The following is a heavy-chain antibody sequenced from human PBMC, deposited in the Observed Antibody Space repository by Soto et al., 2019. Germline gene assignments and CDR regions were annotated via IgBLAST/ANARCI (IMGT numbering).Heavy chain of an antibody. J-gene: IGHJ4*02. V-gene: IGHV1-3*01. CDR2: INAGSGKT. D-gene: IGHD1-1*01. CDR1: GYTFTGGR. CDR3: ARDRDWSFDY. Sequence: QVQLVQSGAEVKKPGASVKVSCKASGYTFTGGRMHWVRQAPGQRLEWMGWINAGSGKTTYSQRFQGRVTITRDTSAGTDYMELSSLTSEDTAVYYCARDRDWSFDYWGQGTLVTVSS.